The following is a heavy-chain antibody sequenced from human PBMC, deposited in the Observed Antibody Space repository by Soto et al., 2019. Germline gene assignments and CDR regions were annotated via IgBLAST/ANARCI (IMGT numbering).Heavy chain of an antibody. V-gene: IGHV6-1*01. Sequence: SQTLSLTCAFSGDIVSSSSAAWNWIRQSPSRGLEWLGRTYYRSKWYNDYAVSVKSRITINPDTSKNQFSLQLNSVTPEDTAVYYCASGIAAAGTPYYYGMDVWGKGTTVTVSS. D-gene: IGHD6-13*01. CDR1: GDIVSSSSAA. CDR3: ASGIAAAGTPYYYGMDV. CDR2: TYYRSKWYN. J-gene: IGHJ6*04.